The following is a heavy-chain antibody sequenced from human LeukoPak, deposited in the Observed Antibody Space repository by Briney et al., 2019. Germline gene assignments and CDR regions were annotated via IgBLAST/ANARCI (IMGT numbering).Heavy chain of an antibody. J-gene: IGHJ4*02. V-gene: IGHV4-34*01. D-gene: IGHD5-18*01. CDR3: ARWNKDYSYGYSLKYYFAY. CDR2: INHSGST. CDR1: GGSFSGYY. Sequence: SETLSLTCAVYGGSFSGYYWSWIRQPPGKGLEWIGEINHSGSTNYNPSLKSRVTISVAPSKNQFSLKMSSVTAADTAVYSCARWNKDYSYGYSLKYYFAYWGQGTLVTVSS.